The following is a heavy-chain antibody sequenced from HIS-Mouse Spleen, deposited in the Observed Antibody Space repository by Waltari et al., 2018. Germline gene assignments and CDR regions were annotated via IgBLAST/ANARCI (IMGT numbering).Heavy chain of an antibody. D-gene: IGHD6-6*01. CDR2: ISWNSGSI. CDR3: AKDLRPAYSSSPYFDY. CDR1: GFTFDDYA. V-gene: IGHV3-9*01. Sequence: EVQLVESGGGLVQPGRSLRLSCAAAGFTFDDYAMYWVRQAPGKGLEWVSVISWNSGSIGYADSVKGRFTISRDNAKNSLYLQMNSLRAEDTALYYCAKDLRPAYSSSPYFDYWGQGTLVTVSS. J-gene: IGHJ4*02.